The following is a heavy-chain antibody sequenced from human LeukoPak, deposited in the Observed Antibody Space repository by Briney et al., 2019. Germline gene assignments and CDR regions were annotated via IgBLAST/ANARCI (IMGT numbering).Heavy chain of an antibody. CDR1: GGSISSYY. CDR3: ARTTEGGYTYDYFYYYYMDV. J-gene: IGHJ6*03. Sequence: SETLSLTRTVSGGSISSYYWSWIRQPPGKGLEWIGYIYYSGSTNYNPSLKSRVTISVDTSKNQFSLKLSSVTAADTAVYYCARTTEGGYTYDYFYYYYMDVGGKGTTATISS. D-gene: IGHD5-18*01. V-gene: IGHV4-59*12. CDR2: IYYSGST.